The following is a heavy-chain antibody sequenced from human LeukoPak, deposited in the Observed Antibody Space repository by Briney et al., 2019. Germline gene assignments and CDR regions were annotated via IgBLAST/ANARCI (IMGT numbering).Heavy chain of an antibody. D-gene: IGHD3-16*01. J-gene: IGHJ4*02. CDR2: IRTEGGST. V-gene: IGHV3-23*01. Sequence: PGGSLRLSCAASGLTFSRSAMSWVRQAPGKRLEWVSFIRTEGGSTYYADSVKGRFTISRDNSMNTLYLQMNNVRAEDTALYYCAKDWGHNWGQGTQVTVSS. CDR3: AKDWGHN. CDR1: GLTFSRSA.